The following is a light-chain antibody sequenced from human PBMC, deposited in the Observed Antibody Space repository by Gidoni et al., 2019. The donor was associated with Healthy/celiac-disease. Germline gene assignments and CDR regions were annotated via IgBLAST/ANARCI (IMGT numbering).Light chain of an antibody. V-gene: IGLV3-27*01. Sequence: SYELTQPSSVSVSPGQTARLTCSGDVLAKKYARWFQQKPGQAPVLVISTDSERPSRIPERFSGSSSGPTGTLPISGAQVEDEADYYCYSAADNIGVFGGGTKLTVL. J-gene: IGLJ3*02. CDR1: VLAKKY. CDR3: YSAADNIGV. CDR2: TDS.